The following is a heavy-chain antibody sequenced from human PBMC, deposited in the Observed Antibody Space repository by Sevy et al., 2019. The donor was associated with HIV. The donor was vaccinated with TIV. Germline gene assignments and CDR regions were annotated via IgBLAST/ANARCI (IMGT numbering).Heavy chain of an antibody. D-gene: IGHD2-15*01. J-gene: IGHJ3*02. CDR1: GFTFSSYG. CDR2: IWYDGSNK. CDR3: AREGPRYCSGGSCFEDAFDI. V-gene: IGHV3-33*01. Sequence: GGSLRLSCAASGFTFSSYGMHWVRQAPGKGLEWVAVIWYDGSNKYYADSVKGRFTISRDNSKNTLYLQMNSLRAEDTPVYYCAREGPRYCSGGSCFEDAFDIWGQGTMVTVSS.